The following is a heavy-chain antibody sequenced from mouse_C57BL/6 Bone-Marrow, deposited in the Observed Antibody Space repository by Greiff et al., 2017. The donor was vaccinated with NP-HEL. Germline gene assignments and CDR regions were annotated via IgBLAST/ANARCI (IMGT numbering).Heavy chain of an antibody. Sequence: EVKLEESGGGLVKPGGSLKLSCAASGFTFSSYAMSWVRQTPEKRLEWVATISDGGSYTYYPDNVKGRFTISRDNAKNNLYLQMSHLKSEDTAMYYCARDRETIYDGYYAYFDYWGQGTTLTVSS. CDR2: ISDGGSYT. D-gene: IGHD2-3*01. V-gene: IGHV5-4*01. CDR3: ARDRETIYDGYYAYFDY. CDR1: GFTFSSYA. J-gene: IGHJ2*01.